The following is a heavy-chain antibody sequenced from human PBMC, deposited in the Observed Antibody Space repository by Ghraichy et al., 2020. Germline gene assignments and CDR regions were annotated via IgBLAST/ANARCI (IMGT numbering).Heavy chain of an antibody. V-gene: IGHV4-34*01. D-gene: IGHD6-19*01. CDR1: GGSFSGYY. J-gene: IGHJ4*02. CDR2: INHSGST. CDR3: ARGSVAGVY. Sequence: SQTLSLTCAVYGGSFSGYYWSWIRQPPGKGLECIGEINHSGSTNYNPALKSRVTISVDTSKNQFSLKLSSVTAADTAVYYCARGSVAGVYWGQGTLVTVSS.